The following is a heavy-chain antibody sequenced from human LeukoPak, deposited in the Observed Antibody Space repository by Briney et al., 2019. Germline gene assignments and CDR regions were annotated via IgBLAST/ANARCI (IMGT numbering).Heavy chain of an antibody. CDR1: GFTFSSYW. CDR2: IKQDGSEK. D-gene: IGHD6-6*01. Sequence: GGSLRLSCAASGFTFSSYWMSWVRQAPGKGLEWVANIKQDGSEKYYVDSVQGRFTISRDNAKNSLYLQMNSLRAEDTAAYYCARAAGSSLPTDIDYYYYMDVWGKGTTVTVSS. J-gene: IGHJ6*03. V-gene: IGHV3-7*01. CDR3: ARAAGSSLPTDIDYYYYMDV.